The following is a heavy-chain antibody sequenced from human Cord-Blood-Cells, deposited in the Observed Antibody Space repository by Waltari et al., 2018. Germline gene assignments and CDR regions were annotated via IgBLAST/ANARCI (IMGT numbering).Heavy chain of an antibody. CDR2: IYYSGST. J-gene: IGHJ6*02. CDR1: GGSISSCSYY. CDR3: ARRDGYNYYYYGMDV. Sequence: QLQLQESGPGLVKPSETLSLTCTVSGGSISSCSYYWGWLRQPPGKGLEWIGSIYYSGSTYYNPSLKSRVTISVDTSKNQFSLKLSSVTAADTAVYYCARRDGYNYYYYGMDVWGQGTTVTVSS. V-gene: IGHV4-39*01. D-gene: IGHD5-12*01.